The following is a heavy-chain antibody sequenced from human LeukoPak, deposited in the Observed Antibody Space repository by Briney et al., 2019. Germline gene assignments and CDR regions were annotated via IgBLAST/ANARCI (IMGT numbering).Heavy chain of an antibody. CDR1: GFTFSSYA. D-gene: IGHD3-3*01. Sequence: GGSLRLSCAASGFTFSSYAMSWVRQAPGKGLEWVSAISGSGGSTYYADSVKGRFTISRDNSKNTLYLQMNSLRAEDTAVYYCAKAEPNTTFGVVIIPGAFDIWGQGTMVTVSS. V-gene: IGHV3-23*01. CDR2: ISGSGGST. J-gene: IGHJ3*02. CDR3: AKAEPNTTFGVVIIPGAFDI.